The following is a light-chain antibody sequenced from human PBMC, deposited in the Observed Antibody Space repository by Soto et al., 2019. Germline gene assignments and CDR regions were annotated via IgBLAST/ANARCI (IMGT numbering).Light chain of an antibody. CDR3: QSYDSSLSVSVV. CDR1: SSNIGAGYD. Sequence: QSVQTQPPSVSGAPGQRVTISCTGSSSNIGAGYDVHWYQQLPGTAPKLLIYGNSNRPSGVPDRFSGSKSGTSASLAITGLQAEDEADYYCQSYDSSLSVSVVFGGGTKLTVL. V-gene: IGLV1-40*01. CDR2: GNS. J-gene: IGLJ2*01.